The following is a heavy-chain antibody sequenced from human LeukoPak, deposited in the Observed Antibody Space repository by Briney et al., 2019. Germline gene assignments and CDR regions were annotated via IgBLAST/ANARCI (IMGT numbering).Heavy chain of an antibody. D-gene: IGHD3-22*01. CDR1: GGTFNSYA. Sequence: ASVKVSCKASGGTFNSYAISWVRQAPGQGLEWMGGIIPIFGTANYAQKFQGRVTITADESTSTAYMELSSLRSEDTAVYYCARAPYYYDSSGYYRDFDYWGQGTLVTVSS. J-gene: IGHJ4*02. CDR3: ARAPYYYDSSGYYRDFDY. V-gene: IGHV1-69*13. CDR2: IIPIFGTA.